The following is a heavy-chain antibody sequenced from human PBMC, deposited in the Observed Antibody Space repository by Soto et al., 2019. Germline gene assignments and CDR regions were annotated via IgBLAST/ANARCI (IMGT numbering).Heavy chain of an antibody. V-gene: IGHV3-23*01. CDR3: AKAKAYCGGDCYFGDAFDI. CDR1: GFTFSSYA. CDR2: ISGSGGST. J-gene: IGHJ3*02. Sequence: GGSLRLSWAASGFTFSSYAMRWVRQAPGKGLEWVSAISGSGGSTYYADSVKGRFTISRDNSKNTLYLQMNSLRAEDTAVYYCAKAKAYCGGDCYFGDAFDIWGQGTMVTVSS. D-gene: IGHD2-21*01.